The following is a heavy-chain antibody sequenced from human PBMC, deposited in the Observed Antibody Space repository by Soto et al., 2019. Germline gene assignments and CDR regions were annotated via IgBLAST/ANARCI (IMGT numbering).Heavy chain of an antibody. Sequence: QVQLVQSGAEVKKPGASVKVSCKASGYTFTGYYIHWVRQAPGQGLEWMGWINPNSGGTNYAQKFQGRVTMTRDTSISTAYMGLSRLRSDDTAVYYCARRGFSGYDLYYFDSWGQGTLVTVSS. V-gene: IGHV1-2*02. CDR2: INPNSGGT. CDR1: GYTFTGYY. J-gene: IGHJ4*02. CDR3: ARRGFSGYDLYYFDS. D-gene: IGHD5-12*01.